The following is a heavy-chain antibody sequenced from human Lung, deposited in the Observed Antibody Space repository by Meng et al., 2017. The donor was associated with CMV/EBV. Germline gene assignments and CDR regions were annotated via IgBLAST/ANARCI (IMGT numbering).Heavy chain of an antibody. J-gene: IGHJ4*02. CDR3: ARDAYGVIDSYYFDY. CDR2: ISYTGNTI. D-gene: IGHD4-17*01. CDR1: GFTFSGYE. Sequence: SXKISXAASGFTFSGYEMNWVRQAPGKGLEWVSYISYTGNTISYADSVKGRFTISRDNAKNSLFLQMNSLRAEDTAIYYCARDAYGVIDSYYFDYWGQGPLVTVSS. V-gene: IGHV3-48*03.